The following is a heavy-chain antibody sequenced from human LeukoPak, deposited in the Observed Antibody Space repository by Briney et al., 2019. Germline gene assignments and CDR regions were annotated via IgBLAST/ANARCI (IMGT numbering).Heavy chain of an antibody. Sequence: GESLKISCKGSRYSFTSYWIVWVRQMPGKGLEWMGIIYPGDSDTRYSPSFQGQVTISADKSISTAYLQWSSLKASDTAMYYCARPGYYDSSGYYYDDAFDIWGQGTMVTVSS. CDR2: IYPGDSDT. CDR3: ARPGYYDSSGYYYDDAFDI. D-gene: IGHD3-22*01. J-gene: IGHJ3*02. V-gene: IGHV5-51*01. CDR1: RYSFTSYW.